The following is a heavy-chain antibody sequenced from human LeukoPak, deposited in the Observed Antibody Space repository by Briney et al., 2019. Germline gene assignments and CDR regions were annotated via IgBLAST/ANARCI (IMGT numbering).Heavy chain of an antibody. V-gene: IGHV1-2*02. CDR3: ASRTDYYDRSGYFPDY. J-gene: IGHJ4*02. CDR2: INPHNGGT. Sequence: GASVKVSCKASGYTFTDYYKHWVRQAPGQGLVWMGWINPHNGGTNYAQKFQGRVTMTRDTSISTAYLYLSSLKSDDTAVYYCASRTDYYDRSGYFPDYWGQGTLVTVSS. D-gene: IGHD3-22*01. CDR1: GYTFTDYY.